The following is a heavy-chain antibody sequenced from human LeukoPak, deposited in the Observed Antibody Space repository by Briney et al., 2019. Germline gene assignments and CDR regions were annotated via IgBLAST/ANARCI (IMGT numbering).Heavy chain of an antibody. J-gene: IGHJ6*03. CDR3: ARGREDDYYCSGSYYKTSNYYYYMDV. Sequence: GGSLRLSCAASGFTFSSYWMSWVRQAPGKGLEWVANIKQDGSEKYYVDSVKGRFTISRDNAKNSLYLQMNSLRAEDTAVYYCARGREDDYYCSGSYYKTSNYYYYMDVWGKGTTVTVSS. CDR1: GFTFSSYW. CDR2: IKQDGSEK. D-gene: IGHD3-10*01. V-gene: IGHV3-7*01.